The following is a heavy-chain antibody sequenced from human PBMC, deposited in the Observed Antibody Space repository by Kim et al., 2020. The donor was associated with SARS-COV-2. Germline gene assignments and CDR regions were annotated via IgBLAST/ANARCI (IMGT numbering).Heavy chain of an antibody. V-gene: IGHV4-4*07. D-gene: IGHD1-26*01. J-gene: IGHJ4*02. Sequence: NPSLKGRVTMSVDTSKNPPSLQLSSMTAADTAVYYCAREGYFDVGSFFFDYWGQGSLVTVSS. CDR3: AREGYFDVGSFFFDY.